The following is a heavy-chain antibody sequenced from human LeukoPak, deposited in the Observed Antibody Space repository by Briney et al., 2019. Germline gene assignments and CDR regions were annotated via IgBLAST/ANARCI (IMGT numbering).Heavy chain of an antibody. CDR3: ARAYYDFWSGYYFFDY. CDR2: IIPIFGTA. V-gene: IGHV1-69*05. J-gene: IGHJ4*02. CDR1: GGTFSSYA. Sequence: ASVKVSCKASGGTFSSYAISWVRQAPGQGLEWMGGIIPIFGTANYAQKFQGRVTITTDESTSTAYMELSSLRSEDTAVYYCARAYYDFWSGYYFFDYWGQGTLVTVSS. D-gene: IGHD3-3*01.